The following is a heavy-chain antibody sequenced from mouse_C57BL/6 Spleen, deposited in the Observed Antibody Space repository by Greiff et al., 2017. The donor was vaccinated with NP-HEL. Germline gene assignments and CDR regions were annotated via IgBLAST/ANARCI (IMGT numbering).Heavy chain of an antibody. J-gene: IGHJ1*03. Sequence: QVQLQQPGAELVRPGSSVKLSCKASGYTFTSYWMDWVKQRPGQGLEWIGNIYPSDSETHYNQKFKDKATLTVDKSSSTAYMQRSSLTSEDSAVYYCAREDYYGSSYHWYFDVWGTGTTVTVSS. V-gene: IGHV1-61*01. CDR2: IYPSDSET. CDR1: GYTFTSYW. CDR3: AREDYYGSSYHWYFDV. D-gene: IGHD1-1*01.